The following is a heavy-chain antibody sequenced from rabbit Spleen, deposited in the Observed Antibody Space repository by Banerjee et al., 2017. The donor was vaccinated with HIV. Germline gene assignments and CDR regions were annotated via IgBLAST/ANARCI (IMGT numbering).Heavy chain of an antibody. CDR3: VRGASSSGYYSL. Sequence: QQQLVESGGGLVQPGGSLTLTCKASGFDFSRYGVSWVRQAPGKGLEWIGYIDPIFGTTYYASWAKGRFTISSHNAQNTLFLELNSLTAADTATYFCVRGASSSGYYSLWGQGTLVTVS. V-gene: IGHV1S47*01. CDR2: IDPIFGTT. CDR1: GFDFSRYG. J-gene: IGHJ4*01. D-gene: IGHD1-1*01.